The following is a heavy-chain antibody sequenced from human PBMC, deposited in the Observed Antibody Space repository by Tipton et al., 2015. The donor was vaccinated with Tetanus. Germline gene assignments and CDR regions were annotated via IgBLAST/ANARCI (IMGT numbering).Heavy chain of an antibody. Sequence: QSGPEVKKPGASVKVSCKASGYTFTSYGISWVRQAPGQGLEWMGWISAYNGNTNYAQKLQGRVTMTTDTSTSTAYTELRSLRSDDTAVYYCAREPPPIYSGSYGGDYWGQGTLVTVSS. D-gene: IGHD1-26*01. J-gene: IGHJ4*02. CDR2: ISAYNGNT. CDR1: GYTFTSYG. CDR3: AREPPPIYSGSYGGDY. V-gene: IGHV1-18*01.